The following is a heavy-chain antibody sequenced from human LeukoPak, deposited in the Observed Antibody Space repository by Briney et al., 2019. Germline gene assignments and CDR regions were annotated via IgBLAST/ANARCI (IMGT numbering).Heavy chain of an antibody. CDR3: ARVSTGGPRRHFDY. J-gene: IGHJ4*02. Sequence: GGSLRLSCVASGFTFSDYSMNWVRQAPGKGLEWVSSISTSGRYIYYADSVMGRFTISRDNAKNSLYLQMSSLRAEDTAVYYCARVSTGGPRRHFDYWGQGTLVTVSS. D-gene: IGHD7-27*01. CDR1: GFTFSDYS. CDR2: ISTSGRYI. V-gene: IGHV3-21*01.